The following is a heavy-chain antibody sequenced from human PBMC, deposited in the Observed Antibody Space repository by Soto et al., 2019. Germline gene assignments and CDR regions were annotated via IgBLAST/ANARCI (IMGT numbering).Heavy chain of an antibody. Sequence: SETLSLTCAVSGGSIGSGGYSWSWIRQPPGKGLEWIGNIYHSGSTYYNPSLKSRVTISVDRSKNQFSLNLISVTAADTAVYYCRRSSRYSTDVWGQGITVTVSS. J-gene: IGHJ6*02. CDR3: RRSSRYSTDV. CDR2: IYHSGST. CDR1: GGSIGSGGYS. D-gene: IGHD6-19*01. V-gene: IGHV4-30-2*01.